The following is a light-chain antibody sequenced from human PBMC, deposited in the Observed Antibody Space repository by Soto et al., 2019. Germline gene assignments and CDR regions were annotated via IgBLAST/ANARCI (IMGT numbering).Light chain of an antibody. CDR1: QTVMNW. Sequence: DIRMTQSPSTLSASVGDTVAITCRASQTVMNWLAWYQQKPGKAPRLLIYKASKLESGVPSRFSGSGSGTEFTLTISSLHPDDFATYYCQQYNSYLYTFGQGTKLEI. J-gene: IGKJ2*01. CDR3: QQYNSYLYT. V-gene: IGKV1-5*03. CDR2: KAS.